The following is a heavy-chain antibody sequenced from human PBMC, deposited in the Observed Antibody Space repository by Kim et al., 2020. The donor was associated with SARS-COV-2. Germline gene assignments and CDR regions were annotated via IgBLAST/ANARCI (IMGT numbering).Heavy chain of an antibody. V-gene: IGHV4-4*07. CDR2: IYSSGST. J-gene: IGHJ3*01. D-gene: IGHD1-26*01. CDR1: GDSISRDY. CDR3: ARTVGHAFDV. Sequence: SETLSLTCSVSGDSISRDYWSWIRQPAGKGLEWIGRIYSSGSTNYNPSLKSRVTMSVDTSKNQLSLKLSSVTAADTAAYYCARTVGHAFDVWGQGTMVTVSS.